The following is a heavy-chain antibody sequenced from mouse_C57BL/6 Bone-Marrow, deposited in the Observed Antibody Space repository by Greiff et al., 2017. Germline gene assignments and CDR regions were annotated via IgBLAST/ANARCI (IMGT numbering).Heavy chain of an antibody. CDR1: GYTFTSYW. CDR3: ARYYYGSSYDWYFDV. CDR2: IHPNSGST. D-gene: IGHD1-1*01. Sequence: QVQLKQPGAELVKPGASVKLSCKASGYTFTSYWMHWVKQRPGQGLEWIGMIHPNSGSTNYNEKFKSKATLTVDKSSSTAYMKLSSLTSEDSAVYYCARYYYGSSYDWYFDVWGTGTTVTVSS. J-gene: IGHJ1*03. V-gene: IGHV1-64*01.